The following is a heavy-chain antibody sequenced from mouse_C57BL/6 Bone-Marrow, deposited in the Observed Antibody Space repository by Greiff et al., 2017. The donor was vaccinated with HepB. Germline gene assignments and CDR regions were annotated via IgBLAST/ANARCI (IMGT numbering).Heavy chain of an antibody. CDR2: IHPSDSDT. CDR1: GYTFTSYW. J-gene: IGHJ2*01. D-gene: IGHD2-4*01. V-gene: IGHV1-74*01. Sequence: QVQLQQPGAELVKPGASVKVSCKVSGYTFTSYWMHWVKQRPGQGLEWIGRIHPSDSDTNYNQKFKGKATLTVDKSSSTAYMQLSSLTSEDSAVSYCAMDYDYDPPCFDYWGQGTTLPVSS. CDR3: AMDYDYDPPCFDY.